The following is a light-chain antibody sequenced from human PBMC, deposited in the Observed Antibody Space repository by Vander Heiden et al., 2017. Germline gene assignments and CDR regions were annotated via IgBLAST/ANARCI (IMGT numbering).Light chain of an antibody. CDR1: SSNIGSHT. J-gene: IGLJ3*02. Sequence: QSVLTQPPSASGTPGQRVSISCSGRSSNIGSHTVNWYQQYPGAAPKLLIYLDHQRPSGVADRFSGSKSGTSASLAISGLQYEDEADYYCAVRDHNLRAVVFGGGTKLTVL. CDR3: AVRDHNLRAVV. V-gene: IGLV1-44*01. CDR2: LDH.